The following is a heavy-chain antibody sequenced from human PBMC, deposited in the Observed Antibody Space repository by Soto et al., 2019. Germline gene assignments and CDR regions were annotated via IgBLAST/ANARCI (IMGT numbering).Heavy chain of an antibody. Sequence: QVQLQEAGPGLVRPSQTLSLTCTVAGGSMSENDYYWSWLRQSPGQGLQWIGYIYDTWTTSYSPSLKSRVTMSADTSRNQFSMKLTSVTDADTALYFCARGIVRGGFHISGQGTLVTVSS. CDR2: IYDTWTT. J-gene: IGHJ3*02. CDR3: ARGIVRGGFHI. CDR1: GGSMSENDYY. V-gene: IGHV4-30-4*01. D-gene: IGHD3-10*02.